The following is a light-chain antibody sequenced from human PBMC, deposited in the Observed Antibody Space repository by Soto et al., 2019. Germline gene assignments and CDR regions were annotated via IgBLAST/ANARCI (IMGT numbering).Light chain of an antibody. CDR3: QQYNSAPWT. J-gene: IGKJ1*01. CDR1: QSISSW. CDR2: KAS. Sequence: DIPMTQSPSTLSASVGDRVTITCRASQSISSWLAWYQQKPGKAPNLLIYKASSLESGVPSRFSGSGSGTEFTLTISSLQPDDLATYYCQQYNSAPWTFGQGTKVEIK. V-gene: IGKV1-5*03.